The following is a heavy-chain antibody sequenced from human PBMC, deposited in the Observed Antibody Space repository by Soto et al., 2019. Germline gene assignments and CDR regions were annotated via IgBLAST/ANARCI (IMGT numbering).Heavy chain of an antibody. CDR3: AKSPGRTYNSVTYYYGMDV. CDR2: ISYDVSDK. V-gene: IGHV3-30*18. CDR1: GFTFSSFG. J-gene: IGHJ6*02. Sequence: GGSLRLSCAASGFTFSSFGMHWVRQAPGKGLEWVAVISYDVSDKYYVDSVRGRFTISRDNSKNTLYLQMNSLRAEDTAVYYCAKSPGRTYNSVTYYYGMDVWGQGTTVTVSS. D-gene: IGHD6-19*01.